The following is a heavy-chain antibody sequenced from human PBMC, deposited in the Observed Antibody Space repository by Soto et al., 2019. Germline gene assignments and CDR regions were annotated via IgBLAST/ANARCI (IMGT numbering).Heavy chain of an antibody. CDR1: GFTFSSYA. V-gene: IGHV3-23*01. D-gene: IGHD3-16*02. Sequence: PGGSLRLSCAASGFTFSSYAMSWVRQAPGKGLEWVSAISGSGGSTYYADSVKGRFTISRDNSKNTLYLQMNSLRAEDTAVYYCANLGVLGVIFSHYYYGMDVWGQGTTVTVSS. J-gene: IGHJ6*01. CDR3: ANLGVLGVIFSHYYYGMDV. CDR2: ISGSGGST.